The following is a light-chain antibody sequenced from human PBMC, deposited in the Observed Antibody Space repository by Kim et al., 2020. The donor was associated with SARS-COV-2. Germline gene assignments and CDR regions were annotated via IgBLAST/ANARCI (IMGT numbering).Light chain of an antibody. CDR2: GAS. CDR3: QQYGNSPRT. V-gene: IGKV3-20*01. J-gene: IGKJ2*01. CDR1: QSVGSNY. Sequence: EIVLTQSPGTLSLSPGERVTLSCRASQSVGSNYLAWFHKKSGQAPRLLIYGASSRATGIPDRFSGSGSGTDFSLTISRLEPDDFAVYFSQQYGNSPRTFGQGTKLEI.